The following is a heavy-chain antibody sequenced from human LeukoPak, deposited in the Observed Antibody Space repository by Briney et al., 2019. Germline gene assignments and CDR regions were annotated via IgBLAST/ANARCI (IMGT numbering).Heavy chain of an antibody. CDR2: MNPNSGNT. V-gene: IGHV1-8*03. CDR1: GYTFTSYD. J-gene: IGHJ4*02. Sequence: ASVKVSCKASGYTFTSYDINWVRQATGQGLEWMGWMNPNSGNTGYAQKFQGRVTITRNTSISTAYMELSSLRSEDTAVYYCARGFIVVPAALYYWGQGTLVTVSS. CDR3: ARGFIVVPAALYY. D-gene: IGHD2-2*01.